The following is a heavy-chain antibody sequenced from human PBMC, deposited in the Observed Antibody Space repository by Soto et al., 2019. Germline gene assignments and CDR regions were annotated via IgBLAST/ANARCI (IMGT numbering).Heavy chain of an antibody. CDR2: ISYDGSNK. D-gene: IGHD6-13*01. CDR3: AKEVLRAAAGNDYYYYGMDV. J-gene: IGHJ6*02. V-gene: IGHV3-30*18. CDR1: GFTFSSYG. Sequence: LRLSCAASGFTFSSYGMHWVRQAPGKGLEWVAVISYDGSNKYYADSVKGRFTISRDNSKNTLYLQMNSLRAEDTAVYYCAKEVLRAAAGNDYYYYGMDVRGQGTTVTVSS.